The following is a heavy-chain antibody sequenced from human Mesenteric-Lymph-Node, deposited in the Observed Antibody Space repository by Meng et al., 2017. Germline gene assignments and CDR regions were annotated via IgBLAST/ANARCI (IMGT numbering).Heavy chain of an antibody. D-gene: IGHD3-22*01. CDR3: ARAPSGYDSSGYYYYFDY. CDR2: IYYSGST. Sequence: QVPLDEAGPGLVKPSQPRSLTCTVSGGSISSGGYYWSWIRQHPGKGLEWIGYIYYSGSTYYNPSLKSLVTISVDTSKNQFSLKLSYVTAADTAVYYCARAPSGYDSSGYYYYFDYWGQGTLVTGSS. V-gene: IGHV4-31*01. J-gene: IGHJ4*02. CDR1: GGSISSGGYY.